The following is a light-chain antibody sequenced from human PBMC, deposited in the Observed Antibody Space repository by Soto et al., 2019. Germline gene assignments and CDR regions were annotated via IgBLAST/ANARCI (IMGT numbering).Light chain of an antibody. CDR1: QSVSSSY. Sequence: EIVLTQSPGTLSLSPGERATLSCRASQSVSSSYLAWYQQKPGQAPRLLLYGASTRATGIPDRFSGSGSGTDFTLTSSRLEPEDFAVYYCQQYGSSPPYTFGQGTKLEIK. V-gene: IGKV3-20*01. J-gene: IGKJ2*01. CDR3: QQYGSSPPYT. CDR2: GAS.